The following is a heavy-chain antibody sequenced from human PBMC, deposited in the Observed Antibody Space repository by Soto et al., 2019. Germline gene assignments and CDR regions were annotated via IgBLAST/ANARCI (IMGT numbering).Heavy chain of an antibody. J-gene: IGHJ4*02. CDR3: ATGETEYYYDSSGYYAPFDY. Sequence: SETLSLTCTVSGGSISSGGYYWSWIRQHPGKGLEWIGYIYYSGSTYSNPSLKRRVTISVDTSKNQFSLKLSSVTTTDTAVYYCATGETEYYYDSSGYYAPFDYWGQGTLVTVSS. CDR1: GGSISSGGYY. V-gene: IGHV4-31*03. D-gene: IGHD3-22*01. CDR2: IYYSGST.